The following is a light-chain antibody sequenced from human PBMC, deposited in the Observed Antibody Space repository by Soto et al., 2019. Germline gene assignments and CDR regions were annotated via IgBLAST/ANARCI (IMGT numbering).Light chain of an antibody. V-gene: IGKV3-20*01. CDR3: QQYNSYFVT. CDR2: GAS. Sequence: EIFLTQSPGTLSLSALEGATLSCRASQSVSSSYLAWYQQKPGQAPRLLIYGASSRATGIPDRFSGSGSGTDFTLTISRLEPEDFATYYCQQYNSYFVTFGQGTKVDIK. J-gene: IGKJ1*01. CDR1: QSVSSSY.